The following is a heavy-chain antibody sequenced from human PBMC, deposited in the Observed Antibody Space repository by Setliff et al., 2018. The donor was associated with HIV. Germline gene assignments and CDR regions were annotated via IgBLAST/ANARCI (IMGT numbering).Heavy chain of an antibody. Sequence: PGGSLRLSCAASGFTFSSYSMNWVRQAPGKGLEWVSYISSGSDTIYYADSVKGRFTISRDNAKNSLYLQMNSLRAEDTAVYYCARGVVIAAHNWFDPWGQGTLVTVSS. CDR2: ISSGSDTI. CDR3: ARGVVIAAHNWFDP. CDR1: GFTFSSYS. J-gene: IGHJ5*02. D-gene: IGHD2-15*01. V-gene: IGHV3-48*01.